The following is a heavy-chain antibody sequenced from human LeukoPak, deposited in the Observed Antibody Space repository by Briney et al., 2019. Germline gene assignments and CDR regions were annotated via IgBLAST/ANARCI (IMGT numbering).Heavy chain of an antibody. CDR1: GGSISSYY. D-gene: IGHD6-19*01. Sequence: SETLSLTCTVSGGSISSYYWSWIRQPPGKGLEWIGYIYYSGSTNYNPSLKSRVTISVDTSKNQFSLKLSSVTAADTAVYYCARHPGYSSGWYEYYFDYWGQGTLVTVSS. V-gene: IGHV4-59*08. CDR3: ARHPGYSSGWYEYYFDY. CDR2: IYYSGST. J-gene: IGHJ4*02.